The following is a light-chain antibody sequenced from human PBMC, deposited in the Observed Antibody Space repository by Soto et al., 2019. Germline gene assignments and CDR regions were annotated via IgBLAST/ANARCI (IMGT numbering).Light chain of an antibody. Sequence: EIVMTQSPATLSVSPGERAALSCRASQSVSSDLAWYQQKPGQAPRLLMYGASTRATAIPARFSGSGSGTEFTLTISGLQSEDFALYYCQQYHNWPQTFGQGTNLEIK. V-gene: IGKV3-15*01. CDR1: QSVSSD. CDR3: QQYHNWPQT. CDR2: GAS. J-gene: IGKJ2*01.